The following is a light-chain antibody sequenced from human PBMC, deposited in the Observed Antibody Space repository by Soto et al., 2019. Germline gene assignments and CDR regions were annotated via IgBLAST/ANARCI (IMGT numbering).Light chain of an antibody. CDR1: SSNIGAGYE. J-gene: IGLJ1*01. Sequence: QAVVTQPPSVSGAPGQRVTISCTGSSSNIGAGYEVHWYQHLSGKAPKLLIYGNTNRPSGVPDRFSGSKSGTSASLAITGLQAEDEADYYCQSYDSSLSASYVFGGGTKLTVL. CDR2: GNT. V-gene: IGLV1-40*01. CDR3: QSYDSSLSASYV.